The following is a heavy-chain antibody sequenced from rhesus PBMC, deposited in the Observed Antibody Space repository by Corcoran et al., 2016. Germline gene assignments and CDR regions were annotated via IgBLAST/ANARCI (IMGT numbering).Heavy chain of an antibody. CDR2: IYGSSGST. Sequence: QVQLQESGPGVVKPSETLSLTCAVSGGSISSGYDWSGIRQPPGKGLEWIGYIYGSSGSTNYNPSLKNRVTISKDASKTQFSLKLSAVTAADTAVYYCARRRIYFDYWGQGVLVTVSS. CDR3: ARRRIYFDY. D-gene: IGHD3-9*01. V-gene: IGHV4-76*01. CDR1: GGSISSGYD. J-gene: IGHJ4*01.